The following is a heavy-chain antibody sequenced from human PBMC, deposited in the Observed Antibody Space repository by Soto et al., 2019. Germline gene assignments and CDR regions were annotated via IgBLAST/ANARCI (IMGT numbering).Heavy chain of an antibody. CDR2: MNPNTGNS. V-gene: IGHV1-8*01. CDR3: ARRAETNGWNGFGADKYYFDF. CDR1: GYTFTSYD. D-gene: IGHD1-1*01. J-gene: IGHJ4*02. Sequence: SVKFSCKASGYTFTSYDIYWVRQATGQGLEWMGWMNPNTGNSGCAQKFQGRVTMTSDTSVSTAHMELSSLRSEDTAVYYCARRAETNGWNGFGADKYYFDFWGQGTLVTVSS.